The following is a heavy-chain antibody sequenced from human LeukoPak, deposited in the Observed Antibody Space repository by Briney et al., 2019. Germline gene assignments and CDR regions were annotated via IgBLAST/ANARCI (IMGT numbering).Heavy chain of an antibody. V-gene: IGHV4-39*07. CDR3: ARDSGYYGSGSYQIFDY. D-gene: IGHD3-10*01. Sequence: PSETLSLTCTVSGGSISSSSYYWGWIRQPPGKGLEWIGSIYYSGSTYCNPSLKSRVTISVDTSKNQFSLKLSSVTAADTAVYYCARDSGYYGSGSYQIFDYWGQGTLVTVSS. CDR1: GGSISSSSYY. J-gene: IGHJ4*02. CDR2: IYYSGST.